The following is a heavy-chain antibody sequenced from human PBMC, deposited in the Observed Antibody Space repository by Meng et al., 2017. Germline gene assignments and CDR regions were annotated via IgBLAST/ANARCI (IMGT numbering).Heavy chain of an antibody. CDR3: ARDPATVTKDYYYYYGMDV. CDR1: GGTFSSYA. D-gene: IGHD4-17*01. CDR2: ISPIFGTA. J-gene: IGHJ6*02. Sequence: SVKVSCKASGGTFSSYAISWVRQAPGQGLEWMGGISPIFGTANYAQRFQGRVTITADESTSTAYMELSSRRSEDTAVYDCARDPATVTKDYYYYYGMDVWGQGTTVTVSS. V-gene: IGHV1-69*13.